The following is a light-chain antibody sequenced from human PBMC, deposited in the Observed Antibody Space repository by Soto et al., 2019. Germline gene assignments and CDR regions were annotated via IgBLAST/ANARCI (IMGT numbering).Light chain of an antibody. Sequence: QSALTQPASVSGSPGQSITISCTGTSSDVGGYKYVSWYQQHPGKAPKLMIYEVTNRPSGVSNRSSGSKSGNTASLTISGLQAEDEADYYCSSYTSRRTVVLGTGNQVTVL. J-gene: IGLJ1*01. CDR3: SSYTSRRTVV. V-gene: IGLV2-14*01. CDR1: SSDVGGYKY. CDR2: EVT.